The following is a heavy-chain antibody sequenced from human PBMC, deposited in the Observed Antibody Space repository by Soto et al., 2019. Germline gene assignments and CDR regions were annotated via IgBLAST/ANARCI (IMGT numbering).Heavy chain of an antibody. CDR3: AKGGSRDGYNP. V-gene: IGHV3-53*01. Sequence: GGSLRLSCAASGFTVSSNCMSWVRQAPGKGLEWVSVIYSGGSTYYADSVKGRFTISRDNSKNTLYLEMSSLRAEDTAIYYCAKGGSRDGYNPWGQGTLVTVSS. CDR1: GFTVSSNC. D-gene: IGHD5-12*01. J-gene: IGHJ4*02. CDR2: IYSGGST.